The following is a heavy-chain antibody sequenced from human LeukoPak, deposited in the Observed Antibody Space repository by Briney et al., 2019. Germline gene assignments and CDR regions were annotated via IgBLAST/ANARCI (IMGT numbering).Heavy chain of an antibody. CDR3: TRDGGYSYGYLPDY. V-gene: IGHV4-59*01. D-gene: IGHD5-18*01. CDR1: GGSISSYY. Sequence: SETLSLTCTVSGGSISSYYWSWIRQPPGKGLEWIGYIYYSGSTNYNPSLKSRVTISVDTSKNQFSLKLSSVTAADTAVYYCTRDGGYSYGYLPDYWGQGTLVTVSS. J-gene: IGHJ4*02. CDR2: IYYSGST.